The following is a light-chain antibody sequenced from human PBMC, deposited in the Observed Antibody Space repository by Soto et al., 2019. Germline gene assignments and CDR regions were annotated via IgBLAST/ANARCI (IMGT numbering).Light chain of an antibody. CDR2: EDN. Sequence: NFMLTQPHSLSESPGKTVTISCTRSSGSIGSSYVQWYQQRPGSAPTTVIYEDNLRPSGVPDRFSGSIDRSSNSASLTISGLKPEDEADYYCQPSDSTSEVFGGGTKLTVL. V-gene: IGLV6-57*04. J-gene: IGLJ2*01. CDR3: QPSDSTSEV. CDR1: SGSIGSSY.